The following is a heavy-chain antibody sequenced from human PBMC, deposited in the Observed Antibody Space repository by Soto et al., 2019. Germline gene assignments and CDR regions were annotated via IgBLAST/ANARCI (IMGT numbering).Heavy chain of an antibody. CDR1: GGTFSSYA. CDR3: AREFSVVGYCSGGSCYSYYFDY. D-gene: IGHD2-15*01. J-gene: IGHJ4*02. V-gene: IGHV1-69*13. CDR2: IIPIFGTA. Sequence: GASVKVSCKASGGTFSSYAISWVRQAPGQGLEWMGGIIPIFGTANYAQKFQGRVTITADESTSTAYMELSSLRSEDTAVYYCAREFSVVGYCSGGSCYSYYFDYWGQGTLVTVSS.